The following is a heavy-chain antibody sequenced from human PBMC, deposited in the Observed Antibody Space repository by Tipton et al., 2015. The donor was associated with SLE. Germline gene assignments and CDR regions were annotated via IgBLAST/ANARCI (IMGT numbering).Heavy chain of an antibody. CDR2: ISESGNSV. J-gene: IGHJ4*02. CDR1: GFTFRNYE. Sequence: SLRLSCEASGFTFRNYEINWIRQAPGKGLGWSSYISESGNSVSYADSVKGRFTISRDNFKNTLFLQMNILRAEDTALYYCAKSGFARYTGIYYFDSWGQGTVVTVSS. CDR3: AKSGFARYTGIYYFDS. D-gene: IGHD1-14*01. V-gene: IGHV3-48*03.